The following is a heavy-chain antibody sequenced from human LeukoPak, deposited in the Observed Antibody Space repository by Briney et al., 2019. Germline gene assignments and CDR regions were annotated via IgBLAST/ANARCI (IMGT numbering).Heavy chain of an antibody. V-gene: IGHV3-7*01. J-gene: IGHJ4*02. CDR3: ARDRGWLQFDY. Sequence: GGSLRLSCAASGFTFSSYWMSWVRQAPGKGLEWVANIKEDGSKTCYMDSVKGRFTISRDNAQNSLYLQMNSLTAEDSAVYYCARDRGWLQFDYWGQGALATVSS. CDR2: IKEDGSKT. D-gene: IGHD5-24*01. CDR1: GFTFSSYW.